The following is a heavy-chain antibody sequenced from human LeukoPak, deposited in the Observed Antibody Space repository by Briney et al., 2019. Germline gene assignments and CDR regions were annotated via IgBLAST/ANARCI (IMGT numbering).Heavy chain of an antibody. CDR2: INHRGDT. V-gene: IGHV4-34*01. D-gene: IGHD1-1*01. Sequence: SETLSLTCAVYGGSFSTNYWGWIRQSPGKGLEWIAEINHRGDTNYNPSVKSRVTISVDTSKNQFSLKVRSLTAADTAVYYCARGPTISETGYFDFWGQGTLVTVSS. CDR3: ARGPTISETGYFDF. CDR1: GGSFSTNY. J-gene: IGHJ4*03.